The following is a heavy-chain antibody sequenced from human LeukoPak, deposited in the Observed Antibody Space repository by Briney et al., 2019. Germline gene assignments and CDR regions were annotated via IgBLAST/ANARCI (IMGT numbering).Heavy chain of an antibody. J-gene: IGHJ6*04. CDR2: ISGSGGST. D-gene: IGHD3-10*01. CDR3: ANGVGYYGSGSYYNVYYYGMDV. Sequence: GGSLRLSCAASGFTFRSYAMSWVRQAPGKGLEWVSAISGSGGSTYYADSVKGRFTISRDNSKNTLYLQMNSLRAEDTAVYYCANGVGYYGSGSYYNVYYYGMDVWGKGTTVTVSS. V-gene: IGHV3-23*01. CDR1: GFTFRSYA.